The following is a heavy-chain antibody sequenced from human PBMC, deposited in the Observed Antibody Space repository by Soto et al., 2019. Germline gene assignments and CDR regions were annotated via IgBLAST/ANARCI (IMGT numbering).Heavy chain of an antibody. CDR3: ASAGGLGAVAADY. D-gene: IGHD6-19*01. V-gene: IGHV4-30-2*01. J-gene: IGHJ4*02. CDR1: GGSISSGGYS. CDR2: IYHSGST. Sequence: QLQLQESGSGLVKPSQTLSLTCAVSGGSISSGGYSWSWIRQPPGKGLEWIGYIYHSGSTYYNPSLKSRVPISVDRSKTQFPLKLSSVTAADTAVYYCASAGGLGAVAADYWGQGTLVTVSS.